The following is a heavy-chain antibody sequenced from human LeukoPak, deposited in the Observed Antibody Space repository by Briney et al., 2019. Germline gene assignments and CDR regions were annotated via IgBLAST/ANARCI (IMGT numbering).Heavy chain of an antibody. D-gene: IGHD5-12*01. Sequence: PGRSLRLSCAAPGFTFSSYAMHWVRQAPGKGLEWVAVISYDGSNKYYADSVKGRFTISRDNSKNTLYLQMNSLRAGDTAVYYCARDLHSSYIPDYWGQGTLVTVSS. CDR1: GFTFSSYA. CDR2: ISYDGSNK. V-gene: IGHV3-30*04. J-gene: IGHJ4*02. CDR3: ARDLHSSYIPDY.